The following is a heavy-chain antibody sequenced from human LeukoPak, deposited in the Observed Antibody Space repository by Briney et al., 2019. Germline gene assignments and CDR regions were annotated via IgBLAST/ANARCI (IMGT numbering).Heavy chain of an antibody. V-gene: IGHV1-69*01. D-gene: IGHD4-23*01. Sequence: KLQGRVTITADESTSTAYMELSSLRSEDTAVYYCARNDYGGFYYYYYMDVWGKGTTVTVSS. CDR3: ARNDYGGFYYYYYMDV. J-gene: IGHJ6*03.